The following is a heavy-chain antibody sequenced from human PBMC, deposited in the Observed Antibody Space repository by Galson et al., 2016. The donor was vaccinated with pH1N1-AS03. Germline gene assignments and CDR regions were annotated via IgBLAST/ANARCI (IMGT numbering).Heavy chain of an antibody. Sequence: PALVKPTQTLTLPCTFSGFSLSTSGVGVGWIRQAPGKALEGLAIIYWNDDIRYSPSLRNRLTITKDTSKSQVVLTMTNMDPVDTATYFCARAYYGDFADWFDPWGQGTLVTVSS. CDR1: GFSLSTSGVG. V-gene: IGHV2-5*01. CDR3: ARAYYGDFADWFDP. J-gene: IGHJ5*02. D-gene: IGHD4-17*01. CDR2: IYWNDDI.